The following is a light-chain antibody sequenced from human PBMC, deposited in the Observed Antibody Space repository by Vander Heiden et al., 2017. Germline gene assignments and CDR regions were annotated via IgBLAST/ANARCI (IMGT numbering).Light chain of an antibody. CDR2: DAS. CDR3: QQRSNWLWT. J-gene: IGKJ1*01. V-gene: IGKV3-11*01. Sequence: EIVLTQSPATLSLSPGERATLSCRASQSVSSYLAWSQQKPGQAPRLLIYDASNRATGIPARFSGSGSGTDFTLTISSLEPEDFAVYYCQQRSNWLWTFGQGTKVEIK. CDR1: QSVSSY.